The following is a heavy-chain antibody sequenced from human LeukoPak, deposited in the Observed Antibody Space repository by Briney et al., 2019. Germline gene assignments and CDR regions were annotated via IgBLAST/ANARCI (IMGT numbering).Heavy chain of an antibody. V-gene: IGHV1-69*06. J-gene: IGHJ4*02. CDR3: ARGKGFVGHFDF. Sequence: SVKVSCKVSGGSFTNNAISWVRQAPGQGPEWMGRILPIFGTAEYAERFQDRFTITADKSTSTAYMELISLKVEDTALYFCARGKGFVGHFDFWGQGTLVSVSS. CDR1: GGSFTNNA. CDR2: ILPIFGTA. D-gene: IGHD3-3*01.